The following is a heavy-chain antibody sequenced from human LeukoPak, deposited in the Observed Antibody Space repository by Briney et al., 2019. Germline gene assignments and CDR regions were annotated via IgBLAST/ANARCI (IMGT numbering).Heavy chain of an antibody. CDR3: ARDPRNMGLDP. CDR1: GFTFSGYW. CDR2: INSDGSSL. J-gene: IGHJ5*02. V-gene: IGHV3-74*01. Sequence: PGGSLRLSCAASGFTFSGYWMHWVRQAPGKGLVWVSRINSDGSSLHYADSVMGRFTTSTDNATNKLYLQMNSLVAEDTAVKDCARDPRNMGLDPWGQGTLVTVSS. D-gene: IGHD1-14*01.